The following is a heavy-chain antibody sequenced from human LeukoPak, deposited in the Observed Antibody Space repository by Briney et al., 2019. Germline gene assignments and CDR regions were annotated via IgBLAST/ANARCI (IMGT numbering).Heavy chain of an antibody. J-gene: IGHJ4*02. CDR3: ARQVRYDFSYYFDY. V-gene: IGHV4-59*01. CDR1: GGSISSYH. CDR2: IYYSGST. Sequence: SETLSLTCTVSGGSISSYHWSWIRPPPGKGLEWIGYIYYSGSTNYNPSLKSRVIISVDTSKNQFSLKLSSVTAADTAVYYCARQVRYDFSYYFDYWGQGTLVTVSS. D-gene: IGHD3-3*01.